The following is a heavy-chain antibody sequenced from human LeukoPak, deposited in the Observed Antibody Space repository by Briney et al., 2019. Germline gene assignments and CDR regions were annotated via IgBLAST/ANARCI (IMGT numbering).Heavy chain of an antibody. Sequence: SETLSLTCTVSGVSISSYYWSWIRQPPGKGLEWIGYIYYSGSTNYNPSLKSRVTISVDTSKNQFSLKLSSVTAADTAVYYCATSTVVTPPGYLQHWGQGTLVTVSS. V-gene: IGHV4-59*01. D-gene: IGHD4-23*01. CDR3: ATSTVVTPPGYLQH. CDR2: IYYSGST. J-gene: IGHJ1*01. CDR1: GVSISSYY.